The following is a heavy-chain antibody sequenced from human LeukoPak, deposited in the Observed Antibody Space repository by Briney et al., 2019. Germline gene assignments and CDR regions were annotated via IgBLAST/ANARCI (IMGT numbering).Heavy chain of an antibody. CDR3: ARSVPSPYYFDY. CDR2: IYSGGST. V-gene: IGHV3-53*01. CDR1: GFTVSINY. Sequence: GGSLRLSCAASGFTVSINYMSWVRQAPGKGLEWVSVIYSGGSTYYADSVKGRFTISRDNSKNTLYLQMNSLRAEDTAVYYCARSVPSPYYFDYWGQGTLVTVSS. J-gene: IGHJ4*02.